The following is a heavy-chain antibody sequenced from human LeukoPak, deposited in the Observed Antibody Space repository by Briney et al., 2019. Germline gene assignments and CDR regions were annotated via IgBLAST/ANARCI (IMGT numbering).Heavy chain of an antibody. Sequence: ASVKVSCKASGYTFTGYYMHWVRQAPGQRLEWMGWINPNIGGTNYAQKFQGWVTMTRDTSISTAYMELSRLRSDDTAVYYCARERYYYGSGSYRYYYYGMDVWGKGTTVTASS. V-gene: IGHV1-2*04. CDR2: INPNIGGT. CDR1: GYTFTGYY. D-gene: IGHD3-10*01. J-gene: IGHJ6*04. CDR3: ARERYYYGSGSYRYYYYGMDV.